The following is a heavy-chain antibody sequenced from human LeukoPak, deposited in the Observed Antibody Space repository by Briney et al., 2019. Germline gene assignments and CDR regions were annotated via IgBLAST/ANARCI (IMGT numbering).Heavy chain of an antibody. J-gene: IGHJ4*02. Sequence: GGSLRLSCAASGFTFSSYDMHWVRQATGKGLEWVSAIGTAGDTYYPGSVKGRFTISRDNSKNTLYLQMNSLRAENTAVYYCAREFDDIVVRPFDYWGQGTLVTVSS. V-gene: IGHV3-13*01. D-gene: IGHD5-12*01. CDR1: GFTFSSYD. CDR2: IGTAGDT. CDR3: AREFDDIVVRPFDY.